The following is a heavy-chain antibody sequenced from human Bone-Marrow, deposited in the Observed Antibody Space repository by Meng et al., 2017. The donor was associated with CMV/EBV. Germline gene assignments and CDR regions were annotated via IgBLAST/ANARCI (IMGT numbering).Heavy chain of an antibody. D-gene: IGHD2-2*01. Sequence: GGSLRLSCAVSGFTFSSYSMNWVRQAPGKWLEWVSSISSSSSYIYYADSVKGRFTSSRDNAKNSLYLQMNSLRAEDTAVYYCARDRLRTPYQLLLYYYGMDVWGQGTTVTVSS. CDR3: ARDRLRTPYQLLLYYYGMDV. CDR1: GFTFSSYS. J-gene: IGHJ6*02. CDR2: ISSSSSYI. V-gene: IGHV3-21*01.